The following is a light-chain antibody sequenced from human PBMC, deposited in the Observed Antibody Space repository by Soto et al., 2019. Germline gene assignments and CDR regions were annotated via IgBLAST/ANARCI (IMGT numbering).Light chain of an antibody. CDR1: SSNIGAGYD. CDR3: QSFDRTLIGSV. Sequence: QSVLTQPPSVSGAPGQRVTISCAGHSSNIGAGYDVHWYQHLPGRAPNLLNYGNNNRPSGVPDRFSASKSGTSASLAVTGLQAEDEADYYCQSFDRTLIGSVFGTGTKVTGL. CDR2: GNN. V-gene: IGLV1-40*01. J-gene: IGLJ1*01.